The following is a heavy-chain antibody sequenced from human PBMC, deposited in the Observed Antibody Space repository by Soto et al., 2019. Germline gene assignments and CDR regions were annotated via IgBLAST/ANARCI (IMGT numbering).Heavy chain of an antibody. J-gene: IGHJ5*02. CDR3: ARKGLMITFGGSRNWFDP. Sequence: SETLSLTCAVYGGSFSGYYWSWIRQPPGKGLEWIGEINHSGSTNYNPSLKSRVTISVDTSKNQFSLKLSSVTAADTAVYYCARKGLMITFGGSRNWFDPWGQGTLVTVS. D-gene: IGHD3-16*01. CDR2: INHSGST. CDR1: GGSFSGYY. V-gene: IGHV4-34*01.